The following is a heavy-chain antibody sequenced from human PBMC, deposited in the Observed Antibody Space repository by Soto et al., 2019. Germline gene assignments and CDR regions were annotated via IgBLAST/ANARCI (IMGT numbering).Heavy chain of an antibody. CDR2: INASGGST. CDR3: ARDLAYSGYDFLFDY. CDR1: GYTFTSYG. V-gene: IGHV1-46*01. J-gene: IGHJ4*02. Sequence: ASVKVSCKASGYTFTSYGISWVRQAPGQGLEWMGIINASGGSTSYAQKLQGRVTMTRDTSTSTVYMELSSLRSEDTAVYYCARDLAYSGYDFLFDYWGQGTLVTVSS. D-gene: IGHD5-12*01.